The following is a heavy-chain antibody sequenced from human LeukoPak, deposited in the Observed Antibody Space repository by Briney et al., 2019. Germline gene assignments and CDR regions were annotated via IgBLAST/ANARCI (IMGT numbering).Heavy chain of an antibody. CDR1: GGSFSGYY. CDR3: ARPYYYYMDV. V-gene: IGHV4-34*01. CDR2: TNHSGST. J-gene: IGHJ6*03. Sequence: PSETLSLTCAVYGGSFSGYYWSWIRQPPGKGLEWIGETNHSGSTNYNPSLKSRVTISVDTSKNQFSLELSSVTAADTAVYYCARPYYYYMDVWGKGTTVTVSS.